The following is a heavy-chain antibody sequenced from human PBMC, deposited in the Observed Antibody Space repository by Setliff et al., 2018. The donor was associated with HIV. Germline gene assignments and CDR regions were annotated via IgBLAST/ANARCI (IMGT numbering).Heavy chain of an antibody. D-gene: IGHD6-19*01. Sequence: PSGTLSLTCAVYGGSFSGYYWTWIRQPPGKGLEWIGEITHSGSTNYNPSLETRVTISVDTSKNQFSLKLSSVTAADTAVYCCAKGVAGLQYYYYYMDVWGKGTTVTVSS. CDR2: ITHSGST. CDR1: GGSFSGYY. V-gene: IGHV4-34*01. J-gene: IGHJ6*03. CDR3: AKGVAGLQYYYYYMDV.